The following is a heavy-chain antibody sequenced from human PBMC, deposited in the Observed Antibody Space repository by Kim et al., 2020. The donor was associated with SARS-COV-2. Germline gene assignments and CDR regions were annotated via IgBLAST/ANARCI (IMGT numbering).Heavy chain of an antibody. J-gene: IGHJ5*02. CDR1: GFTFSSYS. CDR2: ISSSSSTI. D-gene: IGHD3-10*01. Sequence: GGSLRLSCAASGFTFSSYSMNWVRQAPGKGLEWVSYISSSSSTIYYADSVKGRFTISRDNAKNSLYLQMNSLRDEDTAVYYCARGRAWGYYGSGSYFFSDGGSKNWFDPWGQGTLVTVSS. V-gene: IGHV3-48*02. CDR3: ARGRAWGYYGSGSYFFSDGGSKNWFDP.